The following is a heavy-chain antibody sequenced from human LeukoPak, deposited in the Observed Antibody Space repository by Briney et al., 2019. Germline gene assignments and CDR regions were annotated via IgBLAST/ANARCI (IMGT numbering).Heavy chain of an antibody. J-gene: IGHJ4*02. CDR2: ISGSGGST. D-gene: IGHD2-2*01. V-gene: IGHV3-23*01. Sequence: GGSLRLSCAASGFTFSSYGMSWVRQAPGKGLEWVSAISGSGGSTYYADSVKGRFTISRDNSKNTLYLQMNSLRAEDTAVYYCAQTPYVVVPAAMLGPDYWGQGTLVTVPS. CDR1: GFTFSSYG. CDR3: AQTPYVVVPAAMLGPDY.